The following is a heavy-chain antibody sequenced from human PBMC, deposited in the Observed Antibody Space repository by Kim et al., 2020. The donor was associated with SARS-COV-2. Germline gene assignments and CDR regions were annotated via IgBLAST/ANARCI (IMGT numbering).Heavy chain of an antibody. CDR2: IYYSEST. Sequence: SETMSLTCTVSGGSISSSSYYWGWIRQPPGKGLEWIGSIYYSESTYYNPSLKSRVTISVDTSKNQFSLKLSSVTAADTAVYYCASWKWVMESYYFDYWGQGTLVTVSS. J-gene: IGHJ4*02. D-gene: IGHD3-16*01. CDR3: ASWKWVMESYYFDY. V-gene: IGHV4-39*01. CDR1: GGSISSSSYY.